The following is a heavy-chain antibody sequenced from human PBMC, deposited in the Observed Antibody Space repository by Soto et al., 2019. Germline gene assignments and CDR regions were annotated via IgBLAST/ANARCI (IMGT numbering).Heavy chain of an antibody. J-gene: IGHJ5*02. CDR3: ARLPFPWGWFDP. CDR2: ISGSGGTI. Sequence: QVPLVESGGGLVKPGGSLRLSCAASGIVCSDYMSWLRQAPGKGLEWLSYISGSGGTIYSADSVKGRFTISRDNATNSLYLQMNNVRTEDTAVYYCARLPFPWGWFDPWGQGTLVTVSS. CDR1: GIVCSDY. V-gene: IGHV3-11*01. D-gene: IGHD3-16*01.